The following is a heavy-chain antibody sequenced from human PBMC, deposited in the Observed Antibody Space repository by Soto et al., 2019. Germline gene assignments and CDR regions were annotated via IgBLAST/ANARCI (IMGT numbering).Heavy chain of an antibody. D-gene: IGHD1-1*01. Sequence: VGSLRLSCVVSGLSFSDYGFHWVRQAPGKGLDWVAAISYDGSFVYYADSVRGRFTISRDNSRNTLDLQMNTLRHEYTAVYYCAKERGRNRNFAMDVWGQGTSVTVSS. CDR1: GLSFSDYG. J-gene: IGHJ6*02. V-gene: IGHV3-30*18. CDR2: ISYDGSFV. CDR3: AKERGRNRNFAMDV.